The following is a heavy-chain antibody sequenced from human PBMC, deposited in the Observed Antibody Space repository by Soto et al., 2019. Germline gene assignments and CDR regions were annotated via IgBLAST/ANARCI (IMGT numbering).Heavy chain of an antibody. Sequence: SVQDSCKASGYNFSDFCITWVRQAPGQGLEGMGWISGKNGNTNYAHKVQGRITLTADTSTRTAYMEMRALTADATGIYYCARSDYYEDTGSFENWGQGTLVTVSS. CDR3: ARSDYYEDTGSFEN. V-gene: IGHV1-18*04. J-gene: IGHJ4*02. CDR2: ISGKNGNT. CDR1: GYNFSDFC. D-gene: IGHD4-17*01.